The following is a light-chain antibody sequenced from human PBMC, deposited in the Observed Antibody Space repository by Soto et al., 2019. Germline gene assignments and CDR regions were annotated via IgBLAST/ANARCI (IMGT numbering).Light chain of an antibody. Sequence: DIQMTQSPSSVSASVGDSVTISCRASHDISHWLAWFQQKPGKAPKVLIYAASSLQSGVSSRFSGSGSGTDFTLTISNLQPEDFALYYSQQAKHFPLTVGGGTKVEIK. CDR3: QQAKHFPLT. J-gene: IGKJ4*01. CDR1: HDISHW. CDR2: AAS. V-gene: IGKV1-12*01.